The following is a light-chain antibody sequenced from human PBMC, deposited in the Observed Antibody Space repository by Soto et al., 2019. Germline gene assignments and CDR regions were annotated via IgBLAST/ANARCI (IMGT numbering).Light chain of an antibody. CDR2: DVS. J-gene: IGLJ1*01. CDR1: SSDVGGYNY. CDR3: SSYTSSSTL. Sequence: VLTQPASMSGSPGQSITISCTGTSSDVGGYNYVSWYQQHPGKAPKLMIYDVSNRPSGVSNRFSGSKSGNTASLTISGLQAEDEADYYCSSYTSSSTLFGTGTKVTVL. V-gene: IGLV2-14*01.